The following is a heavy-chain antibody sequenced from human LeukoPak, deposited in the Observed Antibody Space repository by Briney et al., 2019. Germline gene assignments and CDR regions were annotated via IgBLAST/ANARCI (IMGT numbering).Heavy chain of an antibody. CDR3: ARRPGGYSYGYLLP. D-gene: IGHD5-18*01. Sequence: SETLSLTCAVYGGSFSGYYWSWIRQPPGKGLEWIGEINHSGSTNYNPSLKSRVTISVDTSKNQFSLKLSSVAAADTAVYYCARRPGGYSYGYLLPWGQGTLVTVSS. V-gene: IGHV4-34*01. CDR1: GGSFSGYY. CDR2: INHSGST. J-gene: IGHJ4*02.